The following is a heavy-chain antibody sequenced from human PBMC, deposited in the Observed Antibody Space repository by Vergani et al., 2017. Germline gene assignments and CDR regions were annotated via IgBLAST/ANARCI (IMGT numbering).Heavy chain of an antibody. CDR1: GGSISCSNW. CDR2: IYHSGST. V-gene: IGHV4-4*02. D-gene: IGHD3-10*01. J-gene: IGHJ5*02. CDR3: ARVLRREWFGDWCDP. Sequence: QVQLQESGPGLVKPSGTLSLTCAVSGGSISCSNWWSWVRQPPGKGLEWIGEIYHSGSTNYNPSLKSRVTISVDKSKNQFSLKRSSVTAADTAVYYCARVLRREWFGDWCDPWGQGTLVTVSS.